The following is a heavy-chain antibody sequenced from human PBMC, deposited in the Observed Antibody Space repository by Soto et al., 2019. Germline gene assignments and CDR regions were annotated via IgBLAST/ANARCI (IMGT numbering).Heavy chain of an antibody. J-gene: IGHJ5*02. D-gene: IGHD6-13*01. Sequence: GGSLRLSWASSGFTFSSYGMHWVRQAPGKGLEWVAVISYDGSNKYYADSVKGRFTISRDNSKNTLYLQMNSLRAEDTAVYYCAKDPYSSPPFDPWGQGTLVTVS. CDR2: ISYDGSNK. CDR1: GFTFSSYG. CDR3: AKDPYSSPPFDP. V-gene: IGHV3-30*18.